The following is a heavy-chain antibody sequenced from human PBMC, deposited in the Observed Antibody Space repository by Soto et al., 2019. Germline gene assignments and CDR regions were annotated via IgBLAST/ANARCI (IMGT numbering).Heavy chain of an antibody. CDR1: GYTFTSYG. V-gene: IGHV1-18*01. D-gene: IGHD5-12*01. J-gene: IGHJ4*02. CDR3: ARGSGSGLSRGYDSRGDHLDY. Sequence: QVQLVQSGAEVKKPGASVKVSCKASGYTFTSYGISWVRQAPGQGLEWMGWISAYNGNTNYAQKLQGRVTMTTDTPTSKAYMELRSLRSDDTAVYYCARGSGSGLSRGYDSRGDHLDYWGQGTLVTVSS. CDR2: ISAYNGNT.